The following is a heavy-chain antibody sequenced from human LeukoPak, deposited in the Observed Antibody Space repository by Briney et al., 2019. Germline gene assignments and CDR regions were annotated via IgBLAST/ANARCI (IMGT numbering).Heavy chain of an antibody. CDR2: ISAYNGNT. Sequence: APVKVSCKASGYTFTSYGISWVQQAPGQGLEWMGWISAYNGNTNYAQKLQGRVTMTTDTSTSTAYMELRSLRSDDTAVYYCARDLPAHYSSGWYADEYFQHWGQGTLVTVSS. CDR1: GYTFTSYG. CDR3: ARDLPAHYSSGWYADEYFQH. V-gene: IGHV1-18*01. J-gene: IGHJ1*01. D-gene: IGHD6-19*01.